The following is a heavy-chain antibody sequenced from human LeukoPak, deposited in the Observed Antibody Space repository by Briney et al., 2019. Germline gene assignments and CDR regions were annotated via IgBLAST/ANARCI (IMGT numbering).Heavy chain of an antibody. D-gene: IGHD4-17*01. CDR1: GGSISIGGHY. CDR2: IYYSGST. V-gene: IGHV4-31*03. CDR3: ARARGGTVTTSPFDY. Sequence: SQTLSLTCTVSGGSISIGGHYWSWIRQHPGKGLEWIGYIYYSGSTYYNPSLKSRVTISVDTSKNQFSLKLSSVTAADTAVYYCARARGGTVTTSPFDYWGQGTLVTVSS. J-gene: IGHJ4*02.